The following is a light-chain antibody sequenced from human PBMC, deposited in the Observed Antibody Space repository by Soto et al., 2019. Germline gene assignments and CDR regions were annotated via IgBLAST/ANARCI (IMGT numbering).Light chain of an antibody. J-gene: IGKJ2*01. CDR1: HIISSSS. CDR2: DVS. Sequence: EAVLAQSPGTLSLSPGERATLSCRTSHIISSSSLAWYQQIPGQPPRLLIYDVSNRAPGIPDRFSGSGSGTDFTLTISRLEAEDFAVYYCQQYDASIYTFGQGTKLEIK. V-gene: IGKV3-20*01. CDR3: QQYDASIYT.